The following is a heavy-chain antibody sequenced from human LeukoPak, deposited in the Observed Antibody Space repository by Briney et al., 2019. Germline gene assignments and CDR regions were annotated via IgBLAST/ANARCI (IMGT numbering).Heavy chain of an antibody. J-gene: IGHJ4*02. D-gene: IGHD6-25*01. Sequence: PGRSLRRSCAASGFTFSSYGMHWVRQAPGKGLEWGAVIWYDGSNKYYADSVKGRFTISRDNSKNTLYLQMNSLRAEDTAVYYCARGLEHPAAGGFDYWGQGTLVTVSS. V-gene: IGHV3-33*01. CDR1: GFTFSSYG. CDR3: ARGLEHPAAGGFDY. CDR2: IWYDGSNK.